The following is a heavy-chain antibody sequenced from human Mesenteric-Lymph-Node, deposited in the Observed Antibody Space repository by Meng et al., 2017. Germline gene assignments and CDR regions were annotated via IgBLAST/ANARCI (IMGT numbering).Heavy chain of an antibody. D-gene: IGHD2-15*01. J-gene: IGHJ4*03. CDR3: ARDIFFTEGYIDY. CDR1: GFTVSTKY. Sequence: GESLKISCAVSGFTVSTKYMRWVRQAPGKGLEWVSVIYSGDRTEYADSVKGRFTISRDNSKNTVYLQMNSLRAEDTAVYYCARDIFFTEGYIDYWAQGPLAPSPQ. CDR2: IYSGDRT. V-gene: IGHV3-66*02.